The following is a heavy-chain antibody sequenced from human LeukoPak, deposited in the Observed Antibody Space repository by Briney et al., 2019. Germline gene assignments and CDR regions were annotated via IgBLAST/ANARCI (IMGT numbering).Heavy chain of an antibody. J-gene: IGHJ5*02. CDR2: ISAYNGNT. CDR1: GYTFTSYG. Sequence: GASVKVSCKASGYTFTSYGISWVRQAPGQGLEWMGWISAYNGNTNYAQKLQGRVTMTTDTSTSTAYMELRSLRSDDTAVYYCARGSGLQVAGTSGDPWGQGTLVTVSS. D-gene: IGHD6-19*01. CDR3: ARGSGLQVAGTSGDP. V-gene: IGHV1-18*01.